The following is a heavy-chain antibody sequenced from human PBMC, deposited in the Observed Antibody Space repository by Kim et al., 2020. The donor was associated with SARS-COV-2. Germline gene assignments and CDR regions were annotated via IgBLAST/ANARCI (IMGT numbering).Heavy chain of an antibody. CDR1: GFIFRNYG. D-gene: IGHD4-17*01. J-gene: IGHJ4*02. Sequence: GGSLRLSCAASGFIFRNYGMHWVRQAPGKGLEWVAVIWYDGSNKYYADSVKGRFTISRDNSKNTLYLQMNILRAEDTAVYYCAKAPADGDYYYWGQGTLVTVSS. CDR3: AKAPADGDYYY. CDR2: IWYDGSNK. V-gene: IGHV3-33*06.